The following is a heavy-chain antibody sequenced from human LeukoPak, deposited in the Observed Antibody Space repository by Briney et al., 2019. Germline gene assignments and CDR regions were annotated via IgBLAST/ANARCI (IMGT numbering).Heavy chain of an antibody. CDR2: IYYSGTT. V-gene: IGHV4-59*01. Sequence: SETLSLTCTVSGGSISSYYWSWIRQPPGKGLEWIGYIYYSGTTNYNPSLKSRVTISVDTSKNQFSLKLSSVTAADTAVYYCAREDYCSGGSCYSGYFQHWGQGSLVIVSS. CDR1: GGSISSYY. CDR3: AREDYCSGGSCYSGYFQH. D-gene: IGHD2-15*01. J-gene: IGHJ1*01.